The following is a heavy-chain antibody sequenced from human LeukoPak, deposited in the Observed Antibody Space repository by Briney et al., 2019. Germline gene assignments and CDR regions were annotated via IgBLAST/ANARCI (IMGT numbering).Heavy chain of an antibody. V-gene: IGHV3-48*01. D-gene: IGHD6-13*01. CDR3: ARDRTAAGPHYYYYYGMDV. CDR2: ISSRSESK. J-gene: IGHJ6*02. CDR1: GFTFSTSG. Sequence: GGSLRLSCAASGFTFSTSGMNWVRQAPGKGLEWVAYISSRSESKYYAASVKGRFTISRDNSKNTLYLQMNSLRAEDTAVYYCARDRTAAGPHYYYYYGMDVWGQGTTVTVSS.